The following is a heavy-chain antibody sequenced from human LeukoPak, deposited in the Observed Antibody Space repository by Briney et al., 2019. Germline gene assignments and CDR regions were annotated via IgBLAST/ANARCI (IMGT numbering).Heavy chain of an antibody. V-gene: IGHV4-4*07. CDR3: ARDFEY. Sequence: SETLSLTCTVSAGFISSYYWSWIRQPAGKGLEWFGRIYTSGTTNYNPSLKSRLTMSIDTSKNQFSLQLTSVNAADTAVYYCARDFEYWGQGILVTVSS. CDR2: IYTSGTT. J-gene: IGHJ4*02. CDR1: AGFISSYY.